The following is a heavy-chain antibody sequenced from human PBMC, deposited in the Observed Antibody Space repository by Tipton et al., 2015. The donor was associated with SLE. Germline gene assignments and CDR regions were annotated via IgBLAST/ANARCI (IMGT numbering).Heavy chain of an antibody. CDR3: ARAPPLIAARGWFDP. D-gene: IGHD6-6*01. CDR1: GGSISNNKW. V-gene: IGHV4-4*02. CDR2: IYHSGST. J-gene: IGHJ5*02. Sequence: TLSLTCAVSGGSISNNKWWSWVRQPPGKGLEWIGEIYHSGSTNYNPSLKSRVTISVDTSKNQFSLKLSSVTAADTAVYYCARAPPLIAARGWFDPWGQGTLVTVSS.